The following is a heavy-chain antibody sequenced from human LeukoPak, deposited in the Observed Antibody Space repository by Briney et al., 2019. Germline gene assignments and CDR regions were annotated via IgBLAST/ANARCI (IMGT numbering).Heavy chain of an antibody. CDR3: ARAKPGGWFDY. CDR1: GGSIRSYY. V-gene: IGHV4-59*01. Sequence: SETLSLTCTVSGGSIRSYYWSWIRQPPGKGLEWIGYIYYSGSTNYNPSLKSRVTISVDTSKNQFSLKLSSVTAADTAVYYCARAKPGGWFDYWGQGTLVTVSS. CDR2: IYYSGST. D-gene: IGHD6-19*01. J-gene: IGHJ4*02.